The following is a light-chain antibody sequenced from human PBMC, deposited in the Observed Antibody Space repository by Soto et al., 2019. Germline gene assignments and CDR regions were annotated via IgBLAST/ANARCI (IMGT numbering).Light chain of an antibody. Sequence: DIQMTQSPSFLSASVGDRVTITCRASQSIDNFLNWYQQKPGKAPKLLIYGASSLQGGVPSRFSGSGSGTDFTLTITSLQPEDSATYHCQQRYKTSLSSFGQGTKVDIK. CDR2: GAS. J-gene: IGKJ2*01. CDR3: QQRYKTSLSS. V-gene: IGKV1-39*01. CDR1: QSIDNF.